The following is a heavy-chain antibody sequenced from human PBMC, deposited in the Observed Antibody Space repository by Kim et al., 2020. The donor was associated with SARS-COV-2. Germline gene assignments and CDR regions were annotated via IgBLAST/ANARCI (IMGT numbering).Heavy chain of an antibody. Sequence: ASVKVSCKASGYTFTGYYMHWVRQAPGQGLEWMGWINPNSGGTNYAQKFQGRVTMTRDTSISTAYMELSRLRSDDTAVYYCARRQWLRADYYYYYGMDVWGQGTTVTVSS. CDR2: INPNSGGT. CDR1: GYTFTGYY. J-gene: IGHJ6*02. V-gene: IGHV1-2*02. D-gene: IGHD6-19*01. CDR3: ARRQWLRADYYYYYGMDV.